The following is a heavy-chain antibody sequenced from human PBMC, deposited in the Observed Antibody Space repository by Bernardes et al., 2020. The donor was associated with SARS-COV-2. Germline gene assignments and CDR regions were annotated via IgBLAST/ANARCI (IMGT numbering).Heavy chain of an antibody. Sequence: GSLRLSCAASGFTFSSYWMHWVRQAPGKGLVWVSRINSDGSSTSYADSVKGRFTISRDNAKNTLYLQMNSLRAEDTAVYYCARDPSEYCSSTSCYTGLRGGMDVWGQGTTVTVSS. CDR2: INSDGSST. CDR1: GFTFSSYW. CDR3: ARDPSEYCSSTSCYTGLRGGMDV. D-gene: IGHD2-2*02. V-gene: IGHV3-74*01. J-gene: IGHJ6*02.